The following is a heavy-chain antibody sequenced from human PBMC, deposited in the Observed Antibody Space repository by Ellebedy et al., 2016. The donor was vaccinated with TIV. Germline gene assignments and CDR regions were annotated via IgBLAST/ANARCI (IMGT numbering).Heavy chain of an antibody. D-gene: IGHD3-22*01. CDR3: ARDVVPDSSGSYYYGMDV. J-gene: IGHJ6*02. CDR1: GGSISGGYYY. V-gene: IGHV4-30-4*01. Sequence: LRLSCTVSGGSISGGYYYWAWIRQPPGKGLEWIGYIYSSGDTYYNPSLKSRVSLSVDTSENHFSLNLRSVTAADTAVYYCARDVVPDSSGSYYYGMDVWGQGTTVIVSS. CDR2: IYSSGDT.